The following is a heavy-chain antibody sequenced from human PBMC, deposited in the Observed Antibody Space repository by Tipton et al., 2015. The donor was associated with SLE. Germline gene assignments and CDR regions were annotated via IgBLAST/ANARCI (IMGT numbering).Heavy chain of an antibody. V-gene: IGHV3-33*03. CDR3: AKEWANWN. Sequence: SLRLSCVGSGFSFSRYGMNWVRQAPGKGREWVAVIWHDGVKKYYGDSVKGRFTISRDKSKNTLYLQMNSLRAEDTAVYYCAKEWANWNWGQGTLVTVSS. CDR2: IWHDGVKK. CDR1: GFSFSRYG. D-gene: IGHD1-26*01. J-gene: IGHJ4*02.